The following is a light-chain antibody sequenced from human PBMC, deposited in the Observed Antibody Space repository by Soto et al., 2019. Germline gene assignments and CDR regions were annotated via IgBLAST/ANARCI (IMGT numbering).Light chain of an antibody. CDR2: AAS. CDR3: QHRFNWPVT. Sequence: PGERATLSCRASQSVSSHLAWYQQKPGQPPRLLIYAASNRATGIPARCSGSGSGTDFTLTISSLEPEDVAIYYCQHRFNWPVTFGQGTRLEIK. V-gene: IGKV3-11*01. CDR1: QSVSSH. J-gene: IGKJ5*01.